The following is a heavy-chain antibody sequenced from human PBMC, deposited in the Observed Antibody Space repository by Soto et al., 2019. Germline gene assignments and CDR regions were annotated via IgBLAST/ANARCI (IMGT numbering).Heavy chain of an antibody. CDR2: RHNSGST. CDR1: GGPISSSY. D-gene: IGHD2-21*01. Sequence: QVQLQESGPGLVRASETLSLTCTVSGGPISSSYWNWIRQPPGKGLEWIGYRHNSGSTHYNPYLKSRVTISLDTSKNQFSLKLSSVTAADTAVYYCARIGEAAFDIWGQGTMVIVSS. CDR3: ARIGEAAFDI. V-gene: IGHV4-59*01. J-gene: IGHJ3*02.